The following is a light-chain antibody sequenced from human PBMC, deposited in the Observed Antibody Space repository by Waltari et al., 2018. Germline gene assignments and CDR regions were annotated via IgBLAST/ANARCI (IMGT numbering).Light chain of an antibody. V-gene: IGLV2-14*01. Sequence: QSALTQPASVSGSPGQSITISCTGTSGDAGGYNYVSWYQQHSGKAPKLMIYAVIKRPSGVSNRFSGSKSGNTASLTISGLQAEDEADYYCNSYTTSSTQVFGTGTKVTVL. CDR3: NSYTTSSTQV. J-gene: IGLJ1*01. CDR1: SGDAGGYNY. CDR2: AVI.